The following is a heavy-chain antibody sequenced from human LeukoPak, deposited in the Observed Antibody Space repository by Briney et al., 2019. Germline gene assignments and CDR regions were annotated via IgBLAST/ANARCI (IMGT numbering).Heavy chain of an antibody. Sequence: ASVKVSCKASGYTFTSYGISWVLQAPGQGLEWMGWISAYNGSTNYAQKLQGRVTMTTDTSTSTAYMELRSLRSDDTAVYYCARVYYDFRSGYFDRGFDYWGQGTLVTVSS. CDR1: GYTFTSYG. J-gene: IGHJ4*02. D-gene: IGHD3-3*01. CDR3: ARVYYDFRSGYFDRGFDY. CDR2: ISAYNGST. V-gene: IGHV1-18*01.